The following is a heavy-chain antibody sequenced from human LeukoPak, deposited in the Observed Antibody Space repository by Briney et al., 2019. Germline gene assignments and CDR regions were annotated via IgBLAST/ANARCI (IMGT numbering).Heavy chain of an antibody. CDR2: IYTSGST. V-gene: IGHV4-61*02. CDR3: ASYYDSSGFVI. CDR1: GGSISSGSYY. D-gene: IGHD3-22*01. J-gene: IGHJ3*02. Sequence: PSETLSLACTVSGGSISSGSYYWRWLRQPAGTGLEWIGRIYTSGSTNSNPSLKSRVTISVDTSKNQFSLKLSSVAAADTAVYYCASYYDSSGFVIWGQGTMVTVSS.